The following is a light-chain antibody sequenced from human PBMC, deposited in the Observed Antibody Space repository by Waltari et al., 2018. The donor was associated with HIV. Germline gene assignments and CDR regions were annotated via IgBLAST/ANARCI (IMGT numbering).Light chain of an antibody. J-gene: IGLJ3*02. Sequence: QTVVTQEPSLTVSPGGTVTFTCASSTGAVTSGYYPNWCQQKPGQAPRALNYSTNNKHSGTPARFSGFLVGGKAALTLSRAQPEDEAEYFCLLYYGGVWVFGGGTELTVL. V-gene: IGLV7-43*01. CDR1: TGAVTSGYY. CDR2: STN. CDR3: LLYYGGVWV.